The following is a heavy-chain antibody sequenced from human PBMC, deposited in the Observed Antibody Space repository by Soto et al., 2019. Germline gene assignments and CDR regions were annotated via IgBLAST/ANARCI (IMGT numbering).Heavy chain of an antibody. V-gene: IGHV1-69*06. Sequence: QVQLVQSGAEVKKPGSSVKVSCKASGGTFSSYAISWVRQASGQGLEWMGGIIPIFGTANYAQKFQGRVTITADKPTSTAYMELSSLRSEDTAVYYGARGLRRYDYDGSGAPASYWGQGTLVTVAS. J-gene: IGHJ4*02. D-gene: IGHD3-10*01. CDR2: IIPIFGTA. CDR1: GGTFSSYA. CDR3: ARGLRRYDYDGSGAPASY.